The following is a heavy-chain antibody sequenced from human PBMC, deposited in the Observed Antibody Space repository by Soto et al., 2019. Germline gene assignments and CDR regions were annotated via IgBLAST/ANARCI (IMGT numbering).Heavy chain of an antibody. J-gene: IGHJ4*02. CDR2: IYWDDCK. V-gene: IGHV2-5*02. D-gene: IGHD4-17*01. CDR1: GFSLRNSGVG. Sequence: QITLKESGPTLVKPTQTLTLTCTFSGFSLRNSGVGVGWIRQPQGKALEWLALIYWDDCKRYSTSLNSRRTTTKDTSKNQVVLTMTNMDPVDTATYFCAHLTTGGFYFDYWGQGTLVTVSS. CDR3: AHLTTGGFYFDY.